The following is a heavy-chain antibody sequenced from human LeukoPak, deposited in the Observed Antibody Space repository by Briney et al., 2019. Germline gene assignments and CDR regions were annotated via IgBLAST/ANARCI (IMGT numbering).Heavy chain of an antibody. V-gene: IGHV4-34*01. CDR1: GGSFSGYY. J-gene: IGHJ4*02. D-gene: IGHD3-10*01. CDR2: INHSGST. Sequence: SETLSLTCAVYGGSFSGYYWSWIRQPPGKGLEWIGEINHSGSTNYNPSLKSRVTISVDTSKNQFSLKLSSVTAADTAVYYCASGEPPYYWGQGTLVTVSS. CDR3: ASGEPPYY.